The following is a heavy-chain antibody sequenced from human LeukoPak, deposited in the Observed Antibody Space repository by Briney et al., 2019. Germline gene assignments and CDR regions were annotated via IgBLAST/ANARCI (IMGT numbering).Heavy chain of an antibody. CDR2: ISSNSDYI. V-gene: IGHV3-21*01. CDR1: GFTFSNYD. Sequence: GGSLRLSCAASGFTFSNYDMHWVRQAPGKGLEWVSSISSNSDYIYYADSVKGRFTISRDNAKNSLYLQMNSLRAEDTAMYYCARGVDNWGQGTLVTVSS. J-gene: IGHJ4*02. CDR3: ARGVDN.